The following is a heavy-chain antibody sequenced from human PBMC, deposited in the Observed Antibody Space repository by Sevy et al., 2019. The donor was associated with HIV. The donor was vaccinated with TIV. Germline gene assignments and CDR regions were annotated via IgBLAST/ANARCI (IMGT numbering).Heavy chain of an antibody. J-gene: IGHJ5*02. CDR2: ITSSSNTI. D-gene: IGHD3-10*01. CDR3: ARDRGRGEVALDL. V-gene: IGHV3-48*02. Sequence: GGSLRLSCAASGFRFRDYRMNWVRQAPGKGLEWVSYITSSSNTINYADSVKGRFTISRDNVRNSLYLQINSLRHEDTAVYYSARDRGRGEVALDLWGQGTLVTVSS. CDR1: GFRFRDYR.